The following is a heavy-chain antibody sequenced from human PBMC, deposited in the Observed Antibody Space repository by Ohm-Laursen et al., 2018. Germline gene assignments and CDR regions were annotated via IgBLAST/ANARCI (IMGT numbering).Heavy chain of an antibody. CDR3: ARAGILRWPEYFQH. CDR1: GFSFSDYY. V-gene: IGHV3-11*04. CDR2: ISSSGSRI. Sequence: GSLRLSCAASGFSFSDYYMSWIRQAPGKGLEWVSYISSSGSRIFYADSVKGRFTISRDNAKNSLYLQMNSLRAEDTAVYYCARAGILRWPEYFQHWGQGTLVTVSS. D-gene: IGHD4-23*01. J-gene: IGHJ1*01.